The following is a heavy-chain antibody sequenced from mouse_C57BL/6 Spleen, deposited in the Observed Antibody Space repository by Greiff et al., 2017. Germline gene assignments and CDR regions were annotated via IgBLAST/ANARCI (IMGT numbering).Heavy chain of an antibody. CDR2: ISRNSSNYAT. CDR1: GFTFTTYA. Sequence: EVQGVESGGGLVQPKGSLKLSCAASGFTFTTYAMHWVRQAPGKGLEWVARISRNSSNYATYYAESVKDRFTISRDNSQNLLYLQMNNLKTEDTAMYYCGKDYDAMDYWGQGTSVTVST. CDR3: GKDYDAMDY. V-gene: IGHV10-3*01. J-gene: IGHJ4*01.